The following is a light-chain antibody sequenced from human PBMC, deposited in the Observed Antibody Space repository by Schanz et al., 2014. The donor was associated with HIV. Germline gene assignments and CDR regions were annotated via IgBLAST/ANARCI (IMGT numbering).Light chain of an antibody. CDR2: SNN. Sequence: QSVLTQPPSASGTPGQRVTISCSGSSSNIGSNTVNWYQQLPGTAPKLLIYSNNQRPSGVPDRFSGSKSGTSASLAISGLQAEDEDDYYCSSKATGGRAPVVFGGGTKVTVL. V-gene: IGLV1-44*01. J-gene: IGLJ1*01. CDR1: SSNIGSNT. CDR3: SSKATGGRAPVV.